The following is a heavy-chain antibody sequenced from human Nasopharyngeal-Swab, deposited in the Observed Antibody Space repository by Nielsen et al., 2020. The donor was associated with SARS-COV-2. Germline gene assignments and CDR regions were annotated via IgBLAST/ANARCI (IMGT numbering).Heavy chain of an antibody. CDR2: IYYTGST. Sequence: SETLSLTCTVSGGSIGTYYWSWIRQPPGKGLEWIGYIYYTGSTMYNPPLKVRVTLSVDTSENQFSLRLTCVTAADSAVYYCARQDVSGSYRFMVYWGQGTLVTVSS. CDR3: ARQDVSGSYRFMVY. J-gene: IGHJ4*02. CDR1: GGSIGTYY. D-gene: IGHD3-16*02. V-gene: IGHV4-59*08.